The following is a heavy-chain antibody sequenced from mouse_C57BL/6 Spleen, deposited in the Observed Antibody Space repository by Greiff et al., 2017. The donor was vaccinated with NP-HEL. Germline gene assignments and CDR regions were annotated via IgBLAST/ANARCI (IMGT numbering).Heavy chain of an antibody. D-gene: IGHD1-1*01. CDR1: GYTFTSYW. CDR3: AAITTVVGAMDY. CDR2: INPSSGYT. V-gene: IGHV1-7*01. J-gene: IGHJ4*01. Sequence: VQLQQSGAELAKPGASVKLSCKASGYTFTSYWMHWVKQRPGQGLEWIGYINPSSGYTKYNQKFKDKATLTADKSSSTAYMQLSSLTYEDSAVDYCAAITTVVGAMDYWGQGTSVTVSS.